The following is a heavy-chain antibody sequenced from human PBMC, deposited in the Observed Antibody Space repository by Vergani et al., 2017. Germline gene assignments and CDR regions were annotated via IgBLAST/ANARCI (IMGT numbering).Heavy chain of an antibody. J-gene: IGHJ3*02. D-gene: IGHD3-22*01. CDR1: GGSFSGYY. CDR2: INHSGST. CDR3: ARGGKYYYASSGYAFDI. V-gene: IGHV4-34*01. Sequence: QVQLQQWGSGLLKPSETLSLTCAVYGGSFSGYYWSWIRQPPGKGLEWIGEINHSGSTNYNPSLNSRVTISVDTSKNQFSLKLSAVTAADTAVYYCARGGKYYYASSGYAFDIWGQGTMVTVSS.